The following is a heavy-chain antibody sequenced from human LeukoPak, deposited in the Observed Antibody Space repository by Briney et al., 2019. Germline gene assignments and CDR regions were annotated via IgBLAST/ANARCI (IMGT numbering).Heavy chain of an antibody. CDR1: GYTFTSYA. CDR3: ARDPNWGRAGFDY. V-gene: IGHV1-3*01. CDR2: INAGNGNT. Sequence: GASVKVSCKASGYTFTSYAMHWVRQAPGQRLEWMGWINAGNGNTKYSQKFQGRVTITRDTSASTAYMELSSLRSEDTAVYYCARDPNWGRAGFDYWGQGTLVTVSS. J-gene: IGHJ4*02. D-gene: IGHD7-27*01.